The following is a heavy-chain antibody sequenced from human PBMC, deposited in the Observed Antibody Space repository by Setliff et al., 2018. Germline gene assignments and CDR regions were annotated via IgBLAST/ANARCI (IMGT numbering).Heavy chain of an antibody. CDR1: GFTYNNCW. CDR3: AKPQVELRWGFES. CDR2: IYSGDRNT. D-gene: IGHD1-7*01. J-gene: IGHJ4*02. Sequence: LRLSCGASGFTYNNCWVSWVRQAPGKGLEWVSTIYSGDRNTFYTDSVKGRFTIFRDGSKNTLFLHMTSLRAEDTAVYYCAKPQVELRWGFESWGQGTPVTVSS. V-gene: IGHV3-23*03.